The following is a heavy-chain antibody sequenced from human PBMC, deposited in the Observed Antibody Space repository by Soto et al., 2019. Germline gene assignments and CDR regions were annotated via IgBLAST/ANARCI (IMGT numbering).Heavy chain of an antibody. CDR3: ARVDSSSTAATGFGY. J-gene: IGHJ4*02. CDR2: ISSDGGNK. CDR1: GFTFSNCA. V-gene: IGHV3-30*03. D-gene: IGHD6-25*01. Sequence: QVQLVESGGGVVQPGRSLRLSCAASGFTFSNCAMHWVRQAPGKGLEWVAVISSDGGNKYYADSVKGRFPISRDNSKNTLYLQIDSLRAEDTAMYYCARVDSSSTAATGFGYWGQGALVTVSS.